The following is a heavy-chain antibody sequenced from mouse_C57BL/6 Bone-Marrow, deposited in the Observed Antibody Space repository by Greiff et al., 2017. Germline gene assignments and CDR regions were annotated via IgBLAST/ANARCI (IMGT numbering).Heavy chain of an antibody. V-gene: IGHV7-3*01. CDR1: GFTFTDYY. CDR2: IRNKANGYTT. J-gene: IGHJ4*01. CDR3: ARYIHYYGSLYYYAMDY. Sequence: EVQRVESGGGLVQPGGSLSLSCAASGFTFTDYYMSWVRQPPGKALEWLGFIRNKANGYTTEYSASVKGRFTISRDNSQSILYLQMNALRAEDSATYYCARYIHYYGSLYYYAMDYWGQGTSVTVSS. D-gene: IGHD1-1*01.